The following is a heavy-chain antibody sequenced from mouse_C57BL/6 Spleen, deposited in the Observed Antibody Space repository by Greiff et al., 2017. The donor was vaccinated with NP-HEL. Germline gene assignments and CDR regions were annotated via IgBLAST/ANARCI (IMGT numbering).Heavy chain of an antibody. D-gene: IGHD1-1*01. V-gene: IGHV1-55*01. CDR3: ARYYYGSSYGIAY. Sequence: QVHVKQPGAELVKPGASVKMSCKASGYTFTSYWITWVKQRPGQGLEWIGDIYPGSGSTNYNEKFKSKATLTVDTSSSTAYMQLSSLTSEDSAVYYCARYYYGSSYGIAYWGQGTLVTVSA. CDR1: GYTFTSYW. J-gene: IGHJ3*01. CDR2: IYPGSGST.